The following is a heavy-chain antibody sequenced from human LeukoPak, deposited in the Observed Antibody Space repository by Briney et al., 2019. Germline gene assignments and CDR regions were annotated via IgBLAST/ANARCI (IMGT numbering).Heavy chain of an antibody. CDR3: ARELYDSSSYLTLYYFAY. Sequence: SETLSLTCTVSGGSISSYYWNWIRQPPGKGLEWIGYVYYSGSTNYNPSLKSRVTISVDTSKNQFSLKLRSVTAADTAVYYCARELYDSSSYLTLYYFAYWGQAILVTVSS. V-gene: IGHV4-59*01. CDR1: GGSISSYY. J-gene: IGHJ4*02. CDR2: VYYSGST. D-gene: IGHD3-22*01.